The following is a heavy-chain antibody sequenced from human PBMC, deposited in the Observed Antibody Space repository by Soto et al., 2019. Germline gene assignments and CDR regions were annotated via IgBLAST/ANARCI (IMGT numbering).Heavy chain of an antibody. Sequence: QVHLVESGGGVVQPGRSLRLSCAASGFTFSSYAMHWVRQAPGKGLEWVAVISYDGSNKYYADSVKGRFTISGDNSKNTLELQMNRLRAEDTAVYYCAREGVTYSGSYYSAFDIWGQGTMVTVSS. J-gene: IGHJ3*02. V-gene: IGHV3-30-3*01. CDR1: GFTFSSYA. CDR3: AREGVTYSGSYYSAFDI. D-gene: IGHD1-26*01. CDR2: ISYDGSNK.